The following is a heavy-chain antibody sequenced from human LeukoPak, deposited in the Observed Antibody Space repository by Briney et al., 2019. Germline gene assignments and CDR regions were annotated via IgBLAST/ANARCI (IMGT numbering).Heavy chain of an antibody. D-gene: IGHD3-16*01. J-gene: IGHJ1*01. CDR3: ATGGNYYYTH. CDR2: VSSDGGTT. CDR1: GFTFSSYG. V-gene: IGHV3-33*08. Sequence: GGSLRLSCAASGFTFSSYGIHWVRQAPGKGLEWVAVVSSDGGTTYYADSVKGRFTISRDNSKGTMYVQMNSLRAEDTAVYYCATGGNYYYTHWGQGTLVTVSS.